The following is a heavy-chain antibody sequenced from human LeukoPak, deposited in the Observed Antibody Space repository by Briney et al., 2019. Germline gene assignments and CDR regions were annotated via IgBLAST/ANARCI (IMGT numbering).Heavy chain of an antibody. J-gene: IGHJ4*02. Sequence: ASVKVSCKASGYTLTNYGISWVRQAPGQGLEWMGWISAYNGNTDYAQKLQGRVTMTTDTSTSTAYMELRSLRSDDTAVYYCARDRSVGYCSSTSCYEPYFDYWGQGTLVTVSS. CDR1: GYTLTNYG. D-gene: IGHD2-2*01. CDR2: ISAYNGNT. CDR3: ARDRSVGYCSSTSCYEPYFDY. V-gene: IGHV1-18*01.